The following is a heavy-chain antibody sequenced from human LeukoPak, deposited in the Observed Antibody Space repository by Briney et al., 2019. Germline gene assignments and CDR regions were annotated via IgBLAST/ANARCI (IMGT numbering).Heavy chain of an antibody. V-gene: IGHV4-4*02. J-gene: IGHJ2*01. CDR2: IYHSEST. Sequence: SETLSLTCAVSGGSISSSNWWSWVRPPPGKGLEWIGEIYHSESTNYNPSLTSRVTVSVDKSKNQFSLKLSSVTAADTAVYYCARDITPPLAAAGNWYFDLWGRGTLVTVSS. CDR3: ARDITPPLAAAGNWYFDL. CDR1: GGSISSSNW. D-gene: IGHD6-13*01.